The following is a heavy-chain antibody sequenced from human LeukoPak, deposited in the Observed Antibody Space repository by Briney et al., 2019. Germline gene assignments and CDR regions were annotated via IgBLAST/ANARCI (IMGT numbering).Heavy chain of an antibody. Sequence: PSETLSLTCTVSGGSISSYYWSWIRQPPGKGLEWIGYTYYSGSTNYNPSLKSRVTISVDTSKNQFSLKLSSVTAADTAVYYCARSPVLRFLEWQYFDYWGQGTLVTVSS. CDR2: TYYSGST. V-gene: IGHV4-59*01. CDR3: ARSPVLRFLEWQYFDY. J-gene: IGHJ4*02. D-gene: IGHD3-3*01. CDR1: GGSISSYY.